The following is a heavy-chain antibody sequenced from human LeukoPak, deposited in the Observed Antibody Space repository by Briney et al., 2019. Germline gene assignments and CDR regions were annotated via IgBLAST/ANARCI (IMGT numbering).Heavy chain of an antibody. J-gene: IGHJ4*02. CDR2: INSDGSST. V-gene: IGHV3-74*01. D-gene: IGHD6-13*01. CDR3: TRGTPEYSSSWYDY. Sequence: GGSLRLSCAASGFXFSSYWMHWVRQAPGKGLVWVSLINSDGSSTSYADSVKGRFTISRDNAKNTMYLQMNSLRAEDTAVYYCTRGTPEYSSSWYDYWGQGTLVTVSS. CDR1: GFXFSSYW.